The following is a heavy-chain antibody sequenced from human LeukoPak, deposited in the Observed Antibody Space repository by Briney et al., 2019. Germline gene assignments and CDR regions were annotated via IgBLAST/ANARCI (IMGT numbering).Heavy chain of an antibody. CDR1: GGSFSGYY. CDR3: ARERDGYNGFDY. Sequence: SSETLSLTCAVYGGSFSGYYWSWIRQPPGKGLEWIGYIYHSGSTYYNPSLKSRVTISVDRSKNQFSLKLSSVTAADTAVYYCARERDGYNGFDYWGQGTLVTVSS. V-gene: IGHV4-34*01. D-gene: IGHD5-24*01. CDR2: IYHSGST. J-gene: IGHJ4*02.